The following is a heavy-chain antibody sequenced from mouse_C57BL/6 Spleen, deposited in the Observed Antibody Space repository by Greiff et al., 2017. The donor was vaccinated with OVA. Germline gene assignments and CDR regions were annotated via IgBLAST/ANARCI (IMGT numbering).Heavy chain of an antibody. CDR3: ARNYYGSRYYFDY. V-gene: IGHV1-55*01. CDR1: GYTFTSYW. CDR2: IYPGSGST. Sequence: QVQLQQPGAELVKPGASVKMSCKASGYTFTSYWITWVKQRPVQGLEWIGDIYPGSGSTNYNEKFKSKATLTVDTSSSTAYMQLSSLTSEDSAVYYCARNYYGSRYYFDYWGQGTTLTVSS. J-gene: IGHJ2*01. D-gene: IGHD1-1*01.